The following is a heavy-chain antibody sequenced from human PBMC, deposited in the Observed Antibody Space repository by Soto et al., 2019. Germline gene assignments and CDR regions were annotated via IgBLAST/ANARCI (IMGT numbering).Heavy chain of an antibody. CDR1: GGSFSGYN. CDR3: ARVGTGTTGYGMDV. CDR2: INHSGST. Sequence: SSETLSLTCAVYGGSFSGYNWSWVRQPPGKGLEWIGEINHSGSTNYNPSLKSRVTVSVAPSKNQFSLKLSSVTAADTAGYYCARVGTGTTGYGMDVWGQGPTV. J-gene: IGHJ6*02. D-gene: IGHD1-7*01. V-gene: IGHV4-34*01.